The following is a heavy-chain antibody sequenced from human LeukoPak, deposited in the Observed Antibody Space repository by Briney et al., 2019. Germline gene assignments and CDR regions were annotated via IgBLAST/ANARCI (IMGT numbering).Heavy chain of an antibody. CDR3: ARGADYYGSGRSYDY. V-gene: IGHV4-59*01. J-gene: IGHJ4*02. CDR2: IYYSGST. CDR1: GGSISSYY. Sequence: SETLSLTCTVSGGSISSYYWSWIRQPPGKGLERIGYIYYSGSTNYNPSLKSRVTISVDTSKNLFSLKLSSVTAADTAVYYCARGADYYGSGRSYDYWGQGTLVTVSS. D-gene: IGHD3-10*01.